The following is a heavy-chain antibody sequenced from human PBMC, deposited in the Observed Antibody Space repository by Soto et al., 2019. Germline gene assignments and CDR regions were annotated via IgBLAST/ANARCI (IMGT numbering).Heavy chain of an antibody. CDR3: ARHHIGGYCSSTSCYLSSRYYYYYGMDV. J-gene: IGHJ6*02. Sequence: PSETLSLTCAVYGGSFSGYYWSWIRQPPGKGLEWIGEINHSGSTNYNPSLKSRVTISVDTSKNQFSLKLSSVTAADTAVYYCARHHIGGYCSSTSCYLSSRYYYYYGMDVWGQGTTVTSP. CDR2: INHSGST. V-gene: IGHV4-34*01. CDR1: GGSFSGYY. D-gene: IGHD2-2*01.